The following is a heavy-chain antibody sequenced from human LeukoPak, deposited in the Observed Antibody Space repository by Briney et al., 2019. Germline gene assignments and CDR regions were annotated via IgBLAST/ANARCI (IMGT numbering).Heavy chain of an antibody. CDR3: ARDTCSSTSCYTSWFDP. Sequence: APVKVSCKASGYTFTSYGISWVRQAPGQGLEWMGWISAYNGNTNYAQKLQGRVTMTTDTSTSTAYMELRSLRSDDTAVYYCARDTCSSTSCYTSWFDPWGQGTLVTVSS. CDR2: ISAYNGNT. CDR1: GYTFTSYG. V-gene: IGHV1-18*01. D-gene: IGHD2-2*02. J-gene: IGHJ5*02.